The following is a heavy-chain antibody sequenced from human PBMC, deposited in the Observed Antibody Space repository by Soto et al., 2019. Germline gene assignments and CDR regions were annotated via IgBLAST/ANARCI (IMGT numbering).Heavy chain of an antibody. CDR1: GFTFSSYD. V-gene: IGHV3-13*01. D-gene: IGHD3-10*01. CDR3: ARAGRIINFSPNYYYYGMDV. J-gene: IGHJ6*02. CDR2: IGTAGDT. Sequence: GGSLRLSCAASGFTFSSYDMHWVRQATGKGLEWVSAIGTAGDTYYPGSVKGRFTISRENAKNSLYLQMNSLRAEDTAVYYCARAGRIINFSPNYYYYGMDVWGQGTTVTVSS.